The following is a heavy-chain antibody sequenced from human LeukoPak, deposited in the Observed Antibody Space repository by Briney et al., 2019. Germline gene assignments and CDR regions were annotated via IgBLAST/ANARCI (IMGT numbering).Heavy chain of an antibody. Sequence: PGGSLRLSCAASGYTLSTYWMDWLFQSPGEGLVWVSRINSDGSSSAYADSVKGRFTISRDNAKNTLSLQMNSLRAEDTAVYYCARDPDSYHSGAYYSFFDYWGQGILVTVSS. CDR1: GYTLSTYW. V-gene: IGHV3-74*01. CDR2: INSDGSSS. D-gene: IGHD3-22*01. CDR3: ARDPDSYHSGAYYSFFDY. J-gene: IGHJ4*02.